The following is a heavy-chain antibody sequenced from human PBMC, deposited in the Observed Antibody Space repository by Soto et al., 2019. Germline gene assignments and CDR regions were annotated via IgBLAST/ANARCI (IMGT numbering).Heavy chain of an antibody. V-gene: IGHV3-74*01. CDR1: GFPVSGHW. J-gene: IGHJ6*02. CDR3: ARGINYAVDV. CDR2: ISPDGSVT. Sequence: GGSLSLSCAASGFPVSGHWMHWVRQEPGRGLVWVSLISPDGSVTTYADSVKGRFTISRDNAKNTLTLQMNSLRAEDTAVYYCARGINYAVDVWGQGTTVTVSS.